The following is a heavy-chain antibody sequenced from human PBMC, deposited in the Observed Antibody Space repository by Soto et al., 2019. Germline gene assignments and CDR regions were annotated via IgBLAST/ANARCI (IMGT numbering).Heavy chain of an antibody. D-gene: IGHD4-17*01. Sequence: GGSLRLSCAASGFTVSSNYMSWVRQAPGKGLEWVSVIYSGGSTYYADSVKGRFTISRDNSKNTLYLQMNSLRAEDTAVYYCARGWMGTVTYDAFDIWGQGTMVTVS. J-gene: IGHJ3*02. CDR3: ARGWMGTVTYDAFDI. CDR1: GFTVSSNY. CDR2: IYSGGST. V-gene: IGHV3-66*01.